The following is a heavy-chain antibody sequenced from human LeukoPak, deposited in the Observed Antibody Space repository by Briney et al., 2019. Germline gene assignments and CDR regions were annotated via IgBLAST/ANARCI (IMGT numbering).Heavy chain of an antibody. J-gene: IGHJ4*02. CDR1: GFTFSNYS. V-gene: IGHV3-21*01. CDR3: ARVTRGGYDGYFDY. CDR2: ISSSSSYI. Sequence: PGESLRLSCAASGFTFSNYSMNWVRQAPGKGLEWVSSISSSSSYIYYADSLKGRFTISRDNAKKSLYLQINSLRAEDTAVYYCARVTRGGYDGYFDYWGQGTLVTVSS. D-gene: IGHD5-12*01.